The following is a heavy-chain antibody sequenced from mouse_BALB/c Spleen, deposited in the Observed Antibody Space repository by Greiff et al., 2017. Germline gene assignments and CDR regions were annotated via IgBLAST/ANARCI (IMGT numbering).Heavy chain of an antibody. Sequence: VHLVESGPGLVAPSQSLSITCTVSGFSLTSYGVHWVRQPPGKGLEWLGVIWAGGSTNYNSALMSRLSISKDNSKSQFFLKMNSLQTDDTAMYYCARDGGITTALFDYWGQGTTLTVSS. CDR3: ARDGGITTALFDY. CDR2: IWAGGST. J-gene: IGHJ2*01. CDR1: GFSLTSYG. D-gene: IGHD1-2*01. V-gene: IGHV2-9*02.